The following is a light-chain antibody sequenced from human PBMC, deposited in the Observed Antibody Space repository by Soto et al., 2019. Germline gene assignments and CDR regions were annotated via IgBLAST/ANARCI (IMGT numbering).Light chain of an antibody. J-gene: IGKJ1*01. Sequence: DIQMTQSPSTLSASVGDGVTITCRASQRISTWLAWYQQKPGKAPKLLIYKASSLESGVPSRFSGSGSGTEFTLTINSLQPDDFATYYCLHYNSYFRTFGQGTKVDVK. CDR3: LHYNSYFRT. V-gene: IGKV1-5*03. CDR1: QRISTW. CDR2: KAS.